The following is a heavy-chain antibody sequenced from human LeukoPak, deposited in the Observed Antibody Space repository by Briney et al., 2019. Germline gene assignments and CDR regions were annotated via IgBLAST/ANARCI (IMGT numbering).Heavy chain of an antibody. CDR1: GFIFRSYS. D-gene: IGHD6-13*01. V-gene: IGHV3-23*01. CDR3: AKDRSAAAPYCFDY. J-gene: IGHJ4*02. Sequence: GGCLRLSCAASGFIFRSYSMNWVRQAPGKRLEWVSSISGSDNSAYFADSVKGRYTISRDNSKNTLSLQINSLRAEDTAVYYCAKDRSAAAPYCFDYWGQGTLVTVSS. CDR2: ISGSDNSA.